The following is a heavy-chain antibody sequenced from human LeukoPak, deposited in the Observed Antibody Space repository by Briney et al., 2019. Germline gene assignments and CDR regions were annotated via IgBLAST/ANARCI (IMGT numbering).Heavy chain of an antibody. CDR2: IRTSNGNT. CDR1: GYTFTTYG. V-gene: IGHV1-18*01. CDR3: MRDTSGYAYGLY. D-gene: IGHD5-18*01. Sequence: ASVKVSCKTSGYTFTTYGISWVRQAPGQGLEWMGWIRTSNGNTNYAPKVQGRVTVTTDTSTATAYMELRSLRSDDTAVYYCMRDTSGYAYGLYWGQGTLVTVSS. J-gene: IGHJ4*02.